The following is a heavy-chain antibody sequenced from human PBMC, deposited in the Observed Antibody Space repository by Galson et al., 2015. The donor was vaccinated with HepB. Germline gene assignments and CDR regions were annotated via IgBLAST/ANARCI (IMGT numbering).Heavy chain of an antibody. CDR2: ISAYNGNT. CDR3: ARDTDITMVRGVSDAFDI. CDR1: GYTFTSYG. Sequence: SVKVSCKASGYTFTSYGISWVRQAPGQGLEWMGWISAYNGNTNYAPKLQGRVTMTTDTSTSTAYMELRSLRSDDTAVYYCARDTDITMVRGVSDAFDIWGQGTMVTVSS. J-gene: IGHJ3*02. V-gene: IGHV1-18*01. D-gene: IGHD3-10*01.